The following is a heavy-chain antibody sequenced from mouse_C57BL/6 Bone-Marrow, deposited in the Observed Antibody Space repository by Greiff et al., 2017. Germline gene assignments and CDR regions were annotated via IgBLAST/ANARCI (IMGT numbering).Heavy chain of an antibody. CDR1: GYTFTTYP. Sequence: VQLVESGAELVKPGASVKMSCKASGYTFTTYPIEWMKQNHGKSLEWIGNFHPYNDDTKYNEKFKGKATLTVEKSSSTVYLELSRLTSDDSAVYYCARGRSNPGGYFDYWGQGTTLTVSS. V-gene: IGHV1-47*01. D-gene: IGHD4-1*01. J-gene: IGHJ2*01. CDR2: FHPYNDDT. CDR3: ARGRSNPGGYFDY.